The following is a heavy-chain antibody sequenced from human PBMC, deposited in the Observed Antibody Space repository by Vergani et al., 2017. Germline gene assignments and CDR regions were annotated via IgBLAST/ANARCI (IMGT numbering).Heavy chain of an antibody. D-gene: IGHD3/OR15-3a*01. CDR2: VSGSSATP. V-gene: IGHV3-23*01. CDR3: AKDFAHFLTGLSPFGYFDY. CDR1: GFSFPGYA. Sequence: EVQLLESGGGLVQPGGSLRLSCEASGFSFPGYAMSWVRQAPGKGLEWVSSVSGSSATPYHADSVKGRFIISRDNSKNTLHLQMNSLRADDTAVYYCAKDFAHFLTGLSPFGYFDYWGQGILVTVSS. J-gene: IGHJ4*02.